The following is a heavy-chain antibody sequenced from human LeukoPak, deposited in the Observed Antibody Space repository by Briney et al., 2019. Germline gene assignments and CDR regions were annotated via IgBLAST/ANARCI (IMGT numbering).Heavy chain of an antibody. D-gene: IGHD5-12*01. CDR2: LYSGRTT. CDR1: TDSIGSSGHH. Sequence: EASETLSLTCTVSTDSIGSSGHHWGWIRQSPGKGLEWIGSLYSGRTTYYNPSLNSRATISVVTSKNQFSLQLNSLTAADTAVYYCVRHDGRGGATMGALDSWGQGSLVTVSS. V-gene: IGHV4-39*01. CDR3: VRHDGRGGATMGALDS. J-gene: IGHJ4*02.